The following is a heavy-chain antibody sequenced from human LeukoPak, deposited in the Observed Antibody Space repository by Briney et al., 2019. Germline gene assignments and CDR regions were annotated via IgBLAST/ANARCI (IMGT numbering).Heavy chain of an antibody. J-gene: IGHJ4*02. V-gene: IGHV4-34*01. CDR3: ARGLVNGGSCYHDY. D-gene: IGHD2-15*01. CDR2: INHSGST. CDR1: GGSFSGYY. Sequence: PSETLSLTCAVYGGSFSGYYWSWIRQPPGKGLEWIGEINHSGSTNYNPSLKSRVTISVDTSKNQFSLKLSSVTAADTAVYYCARGLVNGGSCYHDYWGQGTLVTVSS.